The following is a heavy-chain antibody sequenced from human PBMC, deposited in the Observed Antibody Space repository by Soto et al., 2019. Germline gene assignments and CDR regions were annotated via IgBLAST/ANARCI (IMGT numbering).Heavy chain of an antibody. J-gene: IGHJ4*01. V-gene: IGHV4-59*01. D-gene: IGHD2-2*01. CDR3: ARVNKEAIVTVPAAQYDN. CDR1: GGSLSSFY. Sequence: NPSETLSLTCTVSGGSLSSFYWGWIRRPPGKGLEWIGYIYHSGTTKYNSSLKSRVTMSVDSSKNEFSLKLTSVTAADTAVYYCARVNKEAIVTVPAAQYDNWGHGTLVTVSS. CDR2: IYHSGTT.